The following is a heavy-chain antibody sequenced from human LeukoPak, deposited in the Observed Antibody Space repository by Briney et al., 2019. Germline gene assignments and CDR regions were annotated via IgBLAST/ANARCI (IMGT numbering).Heavy chain of an antibody. J-gene: IGHJ4*02. CDR2: ISYDGSNK. CDR1: GFTFNIFG. Sequence: GGSLRLSCAASGFTFNIFGMHWVRQAPGKGLEWVAVISYDGSNKYYADSVKGRFTISRDNSKNTLYLQMNSLRAEDTAVYYCARDDVAAGRYYFDYWGQGTLVTVSS. V-gene: IGHV3-30*19. D-gene: IGHD6-13*01. CDR3: ARDDVAAGRYYFDY.